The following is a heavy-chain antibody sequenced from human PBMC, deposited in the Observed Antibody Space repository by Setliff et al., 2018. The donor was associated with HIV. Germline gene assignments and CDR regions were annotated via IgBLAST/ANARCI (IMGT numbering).Heavy chain of an antibody. CDR1: GYTFTGHY. D-gene: IGHD2-21*01. Sequence: ASVKVSCKAYGYTFTGHYMHWVRQAPGQGLEWMGWINPNSGGTNYAQKFQGRVTMTRDTSISTAYMELSSLRSEDTAVYYCARGLEIHSADGYYFDYWGQGTLVTVSS. CDR2: INPNSGGT. J-gene: IGHJ4*02. CDR3: ARGLEIHSADGYYFDY. V-gene: IGHV1-2*02.